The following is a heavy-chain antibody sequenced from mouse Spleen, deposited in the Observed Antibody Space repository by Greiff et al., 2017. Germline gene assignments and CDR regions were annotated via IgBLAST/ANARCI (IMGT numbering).Heavy chain of an antibody. CDR3: ARMNSRGTAYAMDY. V-gene: IGHV1-59*01. CDR1: GYTFTSYW. Sequence: QVHVKQPGAELVRPGTSVKLSCKASGYTFTSYWMHWVKQRPGQGLEWIGVIDPSDSYTNYNQKFKGKATLTVDTSSSTAYMQLSSLTSEDSAVYYCARMNSRGTAYAMDYWGQGTSVTVSS. J-gene: IGHJ4*01. D-gene: IGHD1-2*01. CDR2: IDPSDSYT.